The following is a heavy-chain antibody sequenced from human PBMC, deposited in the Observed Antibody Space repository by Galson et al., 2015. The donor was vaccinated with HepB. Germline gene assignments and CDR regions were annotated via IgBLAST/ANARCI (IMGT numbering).Heavy chain of an antibody. D-gene: IGHD3-22*01. V-gene: IGHV1-69*06. CDR2: IIPMFDTA. CDR1: GGTFSSSV. CDR3: AATYYPDSSGHPPLSDYYYCGMDV. J-gene: IGHJ6*02. Sequence: SVKVSCKASGGTFSSSVISWVRQAPGQGLEWMGGIIPMFDTANYARRFQGRVTITADKSTSTVHMDLSSLRSDDTAVYYCAATYYPDSSGHPPLSDYYYCGMDVWGQGTTVTVSS.